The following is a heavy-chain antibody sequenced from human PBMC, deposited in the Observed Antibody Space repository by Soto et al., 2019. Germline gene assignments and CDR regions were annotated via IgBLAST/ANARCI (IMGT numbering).Heavy chain of an antibody. D-gene: IGHD6-13*01. CDR1: GGSISSYY. CDR3: ARDTGASAAGNWFDP. CDR2: IYYSGST. V-gene: IGHV4-59*01. J-gene: IGHJ5*02. Sequence: SETLSLTCTVSGGSISSYYWSWIRQPPGKGLEWIGYIYYSGSTNYNPSLKSRVTISVDASKNQFSLKLSSVTAADTAVYYCARDTGASAAGNWFDPWGQGTLVTSPQ.